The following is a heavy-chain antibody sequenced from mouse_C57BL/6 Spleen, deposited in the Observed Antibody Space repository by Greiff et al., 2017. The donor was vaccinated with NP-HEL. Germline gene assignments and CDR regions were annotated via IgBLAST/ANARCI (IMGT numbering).Heavy chain of an antibody. CDR2: ISYDGSN. CDR3: ARDEDWFAY. J-gene: IGHJ3*01. CDR1: GYSITSGYY. Sequence: EVKLQESGPGLVKPSQSLSLTCSVTGYSITSGYYWNWIRQFPGNKLEWMGYISYDGSNNYNPSLKNRISITRDTSKNQFFLKLNSVTTEDTATYYCARDEDWFAYWGQGTLVTVSA. V-gene: IGHV3-6*01.